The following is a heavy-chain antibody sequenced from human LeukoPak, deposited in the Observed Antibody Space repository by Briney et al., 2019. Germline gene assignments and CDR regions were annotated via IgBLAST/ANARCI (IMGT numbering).Heavy chain of an antibody. CDR2: ISYDGSNK. Sequence: PGRSLRLSCAASGFTFSSYGMHWVRQAPGKGLEWVACISYDGSNKYYADSVKGRFTISRDNSKNTLYLQMNSLRAEDTAVYYCAKDSVATIPTSSDYWGQGTLVTVSS. D-gene: IGHD5-12*01. J-gene: IGHJ4*02. V-gene: IGHV3-30*18. CDR3: AKDSVATIPTSSDY. CDR1: GFTFSSYG.